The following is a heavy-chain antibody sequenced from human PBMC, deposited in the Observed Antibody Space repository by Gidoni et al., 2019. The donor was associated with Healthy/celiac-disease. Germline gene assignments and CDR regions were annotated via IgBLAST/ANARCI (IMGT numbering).Heavy chain of an antibody. J-gene: IGHJ4*02. Sequence: QVQLQQWGAGLLTPSETLSLTCAVYGGSFSGYYWRWIRQPPGKGLEWIGEINHSGSTNYNPSLKSRVTISVDTSKNQFSLKLSSVTAADTAVYYCARGVPYYYDSSGWKNYPFDYWGQGTLVTVSS. CDR1: GGSFSGYY. CDR2: INHSGST. V-gene: IGHV4-34*01. CDR3: ARGVPYYYDSSGWKNYPFDY. D-gene: IGHD3-22*01.